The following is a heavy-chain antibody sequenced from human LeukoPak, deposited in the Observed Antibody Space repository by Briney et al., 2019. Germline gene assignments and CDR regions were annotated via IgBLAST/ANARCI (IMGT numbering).Heavy chain of an antibody. Sequence: PGGSLRLSCAASGFTFSSYWMTWVRQAPGKGLEWVSSISSSSSYIYYADSVKGRFTISRDNAKNSLYLQMNSLRAEDTAVYYCARPIFGGAFDIWGQGTMVTVSS. CDR2: ISSSSSYI. V-gene: IGHV3-21*01. J-gene: IGHJ3*02. CDR1: GFTFSSYW. D-gene: IGHD3-3*01. CDR3: ARPIFGGAFDI.